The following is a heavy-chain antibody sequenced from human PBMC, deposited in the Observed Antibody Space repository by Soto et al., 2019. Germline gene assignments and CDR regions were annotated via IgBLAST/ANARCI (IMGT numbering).Heavy chain of an antibody. Sequence: ASVKVSCKASGYTFTNYYIHWVRQAPGQGLEWMGWINPNSGGTKYAQKFQGRVTMTRDTSISTAYMDLTRLRSDDTAVYYCARQLAYCGGDYYTEPIDYWGQGTLVTVSS. CDR2: INPNSGGT. CDR3: ARQLAYCGGDYYTEPIDY. CDR1: GYTFTNYY. D-gene: IGHD2-21*02. J-gene: IGHJ4*02. V-gene: IGHV1-2*02.